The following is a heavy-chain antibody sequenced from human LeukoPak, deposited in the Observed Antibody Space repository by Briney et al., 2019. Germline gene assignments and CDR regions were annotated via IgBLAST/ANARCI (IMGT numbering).Heavy chain of an antibody. CDR1: GFTVSSNY. J-gene: IGHJ6*03. D-gene: IGHD3-3*01. CDR2: IYYSGST. V-gene: IGHV4-59*05. Sequence: PGGSLRLSCAASGFTVSSNYMSWIRQPAGKGLEWIGSIYYSGSTYYNPSLKSRVTISVDTSKNQFSLKLSSVTAADTAVYYCARINPPDYDFWSGYRPGYMDVWGKGTTVTVS. CDR3: ARINPPDYDFWSGYRPGYMDV.